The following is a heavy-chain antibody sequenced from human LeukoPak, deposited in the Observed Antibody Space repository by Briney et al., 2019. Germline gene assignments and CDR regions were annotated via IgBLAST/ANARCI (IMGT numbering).Heavy chain of an antibody. J-gene: IGHJ2*01. CDR3: ARGDQYPYYWYFDL. CDR1: GGSISSGGYY. V-gene: IGHV4-61*08. Sequence: SETLSLTCTVSGGSISSGGYYWSWIRQPPGKGLEWIGYIYYSGSTNYNPSLKSRVTISVDTSKNQFSLKLSSVTAADTAVYYCARGDQYPYYWYFDLWGRGTLVTVSS. CDR2: IYYSGST. D-gene: IGHD3-16*01.